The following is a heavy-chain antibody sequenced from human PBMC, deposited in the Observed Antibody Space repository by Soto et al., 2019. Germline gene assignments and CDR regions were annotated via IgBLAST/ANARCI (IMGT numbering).Heavy chain of an antibody. J-gene: IGHJ4*02. CDR1: WGTSVDFW. V-gene: IGHV3-74*01. CDR3: VRDDFGLGIDY. D-gene: IGHD1-26*01. Sequence: PRVPCTASWGTSVDFWMHRISQAPGKGLVWVSHIDGDGSSTTYADSVKGRFTISRDNAKNTLYLQMNSLTVEDTAVYYCVRDDFGLGIDYWGQGTLVTVSS. CDR2: IDGDGSST.